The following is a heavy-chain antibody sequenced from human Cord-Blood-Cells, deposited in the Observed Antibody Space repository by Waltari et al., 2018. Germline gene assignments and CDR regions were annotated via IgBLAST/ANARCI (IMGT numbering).Heavy chain of an antibody. Sequence: QVQLVQSGAEVQKPGSSVKVSCKASGGTVSSYAISWVRQAPAQGLEWMGGIIPIFGTANYAQKFQGRVTITADESTSTAYIELSSLRSEDTAVYYCARIPAAAGYYYYYYMDVWGKGTTVTVSS. CDR1: GGTVSSYA. CDR2: IIPIFGTA. CDR3: ARIPAAAGYYYYYYMDV. V-gene: IGHV1-69*01. D-gene: IGHD6-13*01. J-gene: IGHJ6*03.